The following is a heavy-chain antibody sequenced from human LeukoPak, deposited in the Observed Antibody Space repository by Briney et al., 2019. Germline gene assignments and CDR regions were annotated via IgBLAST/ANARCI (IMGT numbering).Heavy chain of an antibody. CDR3: TKDPLDY. J-gene: IGHJ4*02. CDR2: ISGSAGGT. V-gene: IGHV3-23*01. Sequence: GGSLRLSCVPSGLTLSSYMTSWVRHAPGKGLEWVLGISGSAGGTFYSDSVRGRFTISRDSPKNTLYLQMNSLRVEDTAVYYCTKDPLDYWGQGTLVTVSS. CDR1: GLTLSSYM.